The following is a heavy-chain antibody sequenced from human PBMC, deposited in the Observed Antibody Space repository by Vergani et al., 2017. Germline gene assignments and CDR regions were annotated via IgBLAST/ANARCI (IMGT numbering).Heavy chain of an antibody. V-gene: IGHV4-59*11. CDR1: FDSIRNLY. J-gene: IGHJ5*02. Sequence: QVQLQESGPGLVKSSETLSLTCSVSFDSIRNLYCNWFRQPPGKGLKWIGSIHYSEDTNYNPSLKTRVTISVDTSKNQFSLTLTSVTAADTAVYYCASVTHSGQRADRWGQGILVTVTS. CDR3: ASVTHSGQRADR. D-gene: IGHD6-19*01. CDR2: IHYSEDT.